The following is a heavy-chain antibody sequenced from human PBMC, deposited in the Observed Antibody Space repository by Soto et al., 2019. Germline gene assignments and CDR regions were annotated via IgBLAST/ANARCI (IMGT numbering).Heavy chain of an antibody. CDR3: ARSQGSSTSLEIYYYYYYGMDV. CDR2: IIPICDTT. D-gene: IGHD2-2*01. CDR1: GGTFRSYA. J-gene: IGHJ6*02. V-gene: IGHV1-69*01. Sequence: QVQLVQSGAEVRKPGSSVKVSCKASGGTFRSYAISWVRQAPGQGLEWMVGIIPICDTTNYEQKCQGRVPITADESTSTAYMKLSSLRSEDTAVYYYARSQGSSTSLEIYYYYYYGMDVWGQGTTVTVSS.